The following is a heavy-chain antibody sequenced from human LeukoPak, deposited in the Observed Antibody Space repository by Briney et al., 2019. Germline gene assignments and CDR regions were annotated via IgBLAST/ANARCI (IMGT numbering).Heavy chain of an antibody. Sequence: GGSLRLSCAASGFTFSDYYMSWLRQAPGKRLEWVSYISSDSSTIYYADSVKGRFTISRDNAKSSLYLQMNSLRSEDTAVYYCANIEYRRLGTDYWGQGTLVTVSS. CDR3: ANIEYRRLGTDY. J-gene: IGHJ4*02. CDR1: GFTFSDYY. D-gene: IGHD1-1*01. V-gene: IGHV3-11*04. CDR2: ISSDSSTI.